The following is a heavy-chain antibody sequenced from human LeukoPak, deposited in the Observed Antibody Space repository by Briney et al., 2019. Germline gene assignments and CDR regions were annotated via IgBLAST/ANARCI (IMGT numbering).Heavy chain of an antibody. Sequence: SETLSLTCSVSCCSISSSSYYWGWIRQSPGKGLEWIGSIFYSGSTYYNPSLKSRVTISIDTSENQFSLRLSSVTAADTAVYYCATTPALAVAGTLDPKGWGQGTLVTVSS. CDR2: IFYSGST. D-gene: IGHD6-19*01. CDR3: ATTPALAVAGTLDPKG. J-gene: IGHJ4*02. V-gene: IGHV4-39*01. CDR1: CCSISSSSYY.